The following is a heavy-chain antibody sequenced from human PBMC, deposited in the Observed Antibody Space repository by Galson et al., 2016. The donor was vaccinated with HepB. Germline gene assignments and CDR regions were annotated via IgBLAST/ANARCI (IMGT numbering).Heavy chain of an antibody. CDR3: ARDQKDDGDTLDH. CDR2: INVGTGNT. Sequence: SVKVSCKASGYNFNGHAIHWVRQAPGQRFEWLGWINVGTGNTYYSQNFQGRVTLVRDTSATIVYMEMRSLKSEDTAVYFCARDQKDDGDTLDHWGQGTLVAVSS. D-gene: IGHD4-17*01. V-gene: IGHV1-3*01. CDR1: GYNFNGHA. J-gene: IGHJ4*02.